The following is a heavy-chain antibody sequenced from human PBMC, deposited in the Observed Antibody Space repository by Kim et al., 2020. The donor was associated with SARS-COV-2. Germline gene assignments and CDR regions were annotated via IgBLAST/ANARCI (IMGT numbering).Heavy chain of an antibody. Sequence: GGSLRLSCAASGFTFSSYSMNWVRQAPGKGLEWVSYISSSSSTIYYADSVKGRFTISRDNAKNSLYLQMNSLRAEDTAVYYCHRGNSQGIAEADGAFDIWGQGTMVTVSS. J-gene: IGHJ3*02. V-gene: IGHV3-48*04. CDR2: ISSSSSTI. CDR1: GFTFSSYS. CDR3: HRGNSQGIAEADGAFDI. D-gene: IGHD6-19*01.